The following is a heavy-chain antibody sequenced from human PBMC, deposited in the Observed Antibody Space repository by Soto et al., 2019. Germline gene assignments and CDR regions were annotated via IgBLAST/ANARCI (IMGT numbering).Heavy chain of an antibody. Sequence: GGSLRLSCAASGFTFSGYAMHWVRQAPGKGLEYVSAISSKGESTYYANSVRGRFTISRDNSKNTLYLQMGSLRGEDMAVYYCARGKVVNSNPSSPEFFDYWGQGTLVTVPQ. D-gene: IGHD2-15*01. CDR2: ISSKGEST. CDR3: ARGKVVNSNPSSPEFFDY. J-gene: IGHJ4*02. CDR1: GFTFSGYA. V-gene: IGHV3-64*01.